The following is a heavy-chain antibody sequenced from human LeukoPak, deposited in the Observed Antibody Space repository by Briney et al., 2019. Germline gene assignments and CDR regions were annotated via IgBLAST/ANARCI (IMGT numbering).Heavy chain of an antibody. CDR2: ISAYNGNT. D-gene: IGHD3-22*01. J-gene: IGHJ4*02. CDR3: ARDYSRGYDSSGYSVYFDY. V-gene: IGHV1-18*01. CDR1: GYTFTSYG. Sequence: ASVKVSCKASGYTFTSYGISWVRQAPGQGLEWMGWISAYNGNTNYAQKLQGRVTMTTYTSTSTAYMELRSLRSDDTAVYYCARDYSRGYDSSGYSVYFDYWGQGTLVTVSS.